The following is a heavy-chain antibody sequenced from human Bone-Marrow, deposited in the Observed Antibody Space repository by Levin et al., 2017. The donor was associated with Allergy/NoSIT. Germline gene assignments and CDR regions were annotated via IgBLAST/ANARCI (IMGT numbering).Heavy chain of an antibody. V-gene: IGHV4-59*01. CDR1: GGSTSNYY. D-gene: IGHD2-2*01. CDR3: ARGLVVIPTASNWFDP. CDR2: IYHTGSA. Sequence: SETLSLTCTVSGGSTSNYYWNWNRQPPGKALEWIGYIYHTGSASYNPSLKSRLNISLDTSKQQFSLRLTSVTAADTAMYFCARGLVVIPTASNWFDPWGPGTLVTVSS. J-gene: IGHJ5*02.